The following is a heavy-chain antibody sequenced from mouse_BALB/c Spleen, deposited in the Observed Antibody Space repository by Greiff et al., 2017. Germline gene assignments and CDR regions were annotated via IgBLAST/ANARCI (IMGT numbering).Heavy chain of an antibody. Sequence: VMLVESGPGLVAPSQSLSITCTVSGFSLTSYDISWIRQPPGKGLEWLGVIWTGGGTNYNSAFMSRLSISKDNSKSQVFLKMNSLQTDDTAIYYCVRGDYGSWFAYWGQGTLVTVSA. J-gene: IGHJ3*01. V-gene: IGHV2-9-2*01. CDR3: VRGDYGSWFAY. D-gene: IGHD2-1*01. CDR2: IWTGGGT. CDR1: GFSLTSYD.